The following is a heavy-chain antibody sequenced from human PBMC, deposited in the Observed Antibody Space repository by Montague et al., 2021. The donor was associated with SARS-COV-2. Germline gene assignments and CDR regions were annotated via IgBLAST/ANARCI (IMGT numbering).Heavy chain of an antibody. D-gene: IGHD3-16*01. V-gene: IGHV4-59*01. CDR1: GGSISGYY. CDR2: IYHSGNT. Sequence: SETLSLTCSVSGGSISGYYWSWIRQPPGKGLEWIGYIYHSGNTKYNPSLKSRVSISVDTSKNQFSLRLSSVTAADTAVYYCAREYRIELWQTNWYFGLWGRGTLVTASS. CDR3: AREYRIELWQTNWYFGL. J-gene: IGHJ2*01.